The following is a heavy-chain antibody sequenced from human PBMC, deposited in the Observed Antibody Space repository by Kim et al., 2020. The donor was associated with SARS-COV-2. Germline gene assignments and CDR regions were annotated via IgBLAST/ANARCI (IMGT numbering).Heavy chain of an antibody. CDR3: ARVGELATINYSSYYMDV. CDR1: GYTFTNNG. D-gene: IGHD5-12*01. V-gene: IGHV7-4-1*02. Sequence: ASVKVSCKASGYTFTNNGMNWVRQAPGQGLQWMGWINTNTGNPTYAQGFTGRFVFSLDTSVSTAYLQISSLKAEDTAVYYCARVGELATINYSSYYMDVWGKGTTVTVSS. J-gene: IGHJ6*03. CDR2: INTNTGNP.